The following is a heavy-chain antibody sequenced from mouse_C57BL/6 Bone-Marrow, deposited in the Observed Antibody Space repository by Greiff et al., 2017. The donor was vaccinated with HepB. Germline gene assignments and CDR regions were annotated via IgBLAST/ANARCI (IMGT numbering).Heavy chain of an antibody. CDR2: IYPRSGNT. CDR3: ARGWLLRFLAY. CDR1: GYTFTSYG. Sequence: QVQLQQSGAELARPGASVKLSCKASGYTFTSYGISWVKQRTGQGLEWIGEIYPRSGNTYYNEKFKGKATLTADKSSSTAYMELRSLTSEDSAVYFCARGWLLRFLAYWGQGTTLTVSS. V-gene: IGHV1-81*01. D-gene: IGHD2-3*01. J-gene: IGHJ2*01.